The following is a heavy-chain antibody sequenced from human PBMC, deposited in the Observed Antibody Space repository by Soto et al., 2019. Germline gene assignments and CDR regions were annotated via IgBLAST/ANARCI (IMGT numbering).Heavy chain of an antibody. Sequence: VGSLRLSCAASGFTFSSYAMSWVRQAPGKGLEWVSAISGSGGSTYYADSVKGRFTISRDNSKNTLYLQMNSLRAEDTAVYYCAKDLIQYSSFYFDYWGQGTLVTVSS. CDR1: GFTFSSYA. D-gene: IGHD6-6*01. CDR2: ISGSGGST. J-gene: IGHJ4*02. V-gene: IGHV3-23*01. CDR3: AKDLIQYSSFYFDY.